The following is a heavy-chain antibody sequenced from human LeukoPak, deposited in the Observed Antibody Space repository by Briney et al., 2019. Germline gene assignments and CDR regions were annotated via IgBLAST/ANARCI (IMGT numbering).Heavy chain of an antibody. V-gene: IGHV4-39*07. J-gene: IGHJ4*02. CDR1: GGSISSSSYY. D-gene: IGHD3-22*01. CDR2: IYYSGST. CDR3: ASTPQDSSGYWSPDY. Sequence: SETLSLTCTVSGGSISSSSYYWGWIRQPPGKGLEWTGSIYYSGSTYYHPSLKSRVTISVDTSKNQFSLKLSSVTAADTAVYYCASTPQDSSGYWSPDYWGQGTLVTVSS.